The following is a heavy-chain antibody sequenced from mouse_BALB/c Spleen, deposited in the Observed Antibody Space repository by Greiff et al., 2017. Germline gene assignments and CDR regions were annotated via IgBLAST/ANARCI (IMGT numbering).Heavy chain of an antibody. CDR1: GFTFSSFG. CDR3: ARGNYYGSDYFDY. CDR2: ISSGSSTI. J-gene: IGHJ2*01. D-gene: IGHD1-1*01. V-gene: IGHV5-17*02. Sequence: EVQGVESGGGLVQPGGSRKLSCAASGFTFSSFGMHWVRQAPEKGLEWVAYISSGSSTIYYADTVKGRFTISRDNPKNTLFLQMTSLRSEDTAMYYCARGNYYGSDYFDYWGQGTTLTVSS.